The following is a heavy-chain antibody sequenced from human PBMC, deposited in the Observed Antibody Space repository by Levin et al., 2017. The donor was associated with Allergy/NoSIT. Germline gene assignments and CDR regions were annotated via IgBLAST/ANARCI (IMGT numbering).Heavy chain of an antibody. D-gene: IGHD4-17*01. CDR3: ARGGMTTVTTAPKFDY. Sequence: SCAASGFTFSSFAMHWVRQAPGKGLEYVSAISSNGGSTYYANSVKGRFTISRDNSKNTLYLQMGSLRAEDMAVYYCARGGMTTVTTAPKFDYWGQGTLVTVSS. J-gene: IGHJ4*02. CDR1: GFTFSSFA. CDR2: ISSNGGST. V-gene: IGHV3-64*01.